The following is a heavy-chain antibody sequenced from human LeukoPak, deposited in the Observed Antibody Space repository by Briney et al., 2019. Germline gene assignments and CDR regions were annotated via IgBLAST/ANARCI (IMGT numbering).Heavy chain of an antibody. V-gene: IGHV3-15*07. CDR2: IRSNSDGGTI. Sequence: PGGSLRLSCATSGFTFSNAWMNWVRQAPGKGLEWVGRIRSNSDGGTIDYAAPVKGRFALSRDDSKNTLYLQMNSLRAEDTAVYYCARDLSSGYDLYFDYWGQGTLVTVSS. D-gene: IGHD5-12*01. J-gene: IGHJ4*02. CDR1: GFTFSNAW. CDR3: ARDLSSGYDLYFDY.